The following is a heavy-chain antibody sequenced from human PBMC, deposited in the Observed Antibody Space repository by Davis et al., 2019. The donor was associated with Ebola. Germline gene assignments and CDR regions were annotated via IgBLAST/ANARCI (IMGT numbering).Heavy chain of an antibody. CDR2: VHYTGST. CDR3: ARVGTMVTALVFDP. Sequence: SETLSLTCTVSGGSISGYHWNWIRQPPGKGLEWIGYVHYTGSTYYNPSLKSRVTISVDTSKNQFSLKLSSVTAADTAVYYCARVGTMVTALVFDPWGQGTLVTVSS. D-gene: IGHD5-18*01. V-gene: IGHV4-59*12. J-gene: IGHJ5*02. CDR1: GGSISGYH.